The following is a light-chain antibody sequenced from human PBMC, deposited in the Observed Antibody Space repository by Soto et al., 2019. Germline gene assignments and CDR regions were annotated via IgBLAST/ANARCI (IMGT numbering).Light chain of an antibody. CDR2: STS. J-gene: IGLJ1*01. V-gene: IGLV8-61*01. CDR3: ALFMGNGISV. CDR1: SGSVSTANN. Sequence: QAVVTLESSFSVSPGGTVTLTCGLISGSVSTANNPNWYQQTPGQAPRTLIYSTSTRSSGVPDRFSGSMLGNKAALTITGAQADDESDYYCALFMGNGISVFGTGTKLTVL.